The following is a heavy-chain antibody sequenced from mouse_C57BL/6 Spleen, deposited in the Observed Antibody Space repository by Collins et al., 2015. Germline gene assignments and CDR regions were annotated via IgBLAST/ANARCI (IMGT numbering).Heavy chain of an antibody. D-gene: IGHD4-1*02. Sequence: EVQLQQSGPELVKPGASVKISCKASGYTFTDYYMNWVKQSHGKSLEWIGDINPNNGGTSYNQKFKGKATLTVDKSSSTAYMELRSLTSEDSAVYYCARPTGGFAYWGQGTLVTVSA. J-gene: IGHJ3*01. CDR3: ARPTGGFAY. CDR1: GYTFTDYY. V-gene: IGHV1-26*01. CDR2: INPNNGGT.